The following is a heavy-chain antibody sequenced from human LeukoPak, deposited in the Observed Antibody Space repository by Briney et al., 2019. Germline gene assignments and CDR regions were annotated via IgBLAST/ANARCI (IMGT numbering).Heavy chain of an antibody. CDR3: ARVGARSGEGNY. J-gene: IGHJ4*02. D-gene: IGHD1-26*01. V-gene: IGHV3-43*01. CDR2: ISWDGGST. CDR1: GFTFDDYT. Sequence: GGSLRLSCAASGFTFDDYTMHWVRQAPGKGLEWVSLISWDGGSTYYADSVKGRFTISRDNSKNSLYLQMNSLRTEDTALYYCARVGARSGEGNYWGQGTLVTVSS.